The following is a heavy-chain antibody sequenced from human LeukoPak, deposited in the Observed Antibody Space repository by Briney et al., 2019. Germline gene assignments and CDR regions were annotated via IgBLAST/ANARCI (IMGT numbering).Heavy chain of an antibody. Sequence: PGGSLRLSCAASGFTFSSYAINWVRQAPGKGLEWVSGITGTGGSTYYADSVKGRFTISRDNSKNTLYLQMNSLRAEDTAIYYCARRGYDYEGFDYWGQGTLVTVSS. D-gene: IGHD5-18*01. CDR1: GFTFSSYA. CDR3: ARRGYDYEGFDY. J-gene: IGHJ4*02. V-gene: IGHV3-23*01. CDR2: ITGTGGST.